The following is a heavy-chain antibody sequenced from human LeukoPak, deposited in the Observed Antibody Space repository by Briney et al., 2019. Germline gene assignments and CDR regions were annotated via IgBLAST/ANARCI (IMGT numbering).Heavy chain of an antibody. CDR1: GGSISSSSYY. J-gene: IGHJ4*02. V-gene: IGHV4-39*01. CDR2: IYYSGST. CDR3: ARTRTQTGDFDY. D-gene: IGHD7-27*01. Sequence: RASETLSLTCTVSGGSISSSSYYWGWDRQPPGKGLEWIGSIYYSGSTYYNPSLKSRVTISVDTSKNQFSLKLNSVTAADTAVYYCARTRTQTGDFDYWGQGTLVTVSS.